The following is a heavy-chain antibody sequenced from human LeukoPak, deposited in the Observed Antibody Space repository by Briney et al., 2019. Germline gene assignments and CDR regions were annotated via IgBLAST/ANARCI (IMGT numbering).Heavy chain of an antibody. CDR2: ISESGAST. D-gene: IGHD1-26*01. CDR1: TFTFNTFDNFA. V-gene: IGHV3-23*01. CDR3: AGSGSYPHNDFDY. J-gene: IGHJ4*02. Sequence: GGSMRLSCSVSTFTFNTFDNFAMNWVRQAPGKGLEWVAAISESGASTYYAASVKGRFTISRDNSENTLYLQMNSLRAEDTAVYYCAGSGSYPHNDFDYWGQGTLVTVSS.